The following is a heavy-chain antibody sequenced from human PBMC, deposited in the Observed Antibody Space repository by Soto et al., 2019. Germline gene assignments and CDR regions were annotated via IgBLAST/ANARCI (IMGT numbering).Heavy chain of an antibody. CDR1: GFRISSNY. J-gene: IGHJ4*02. CDR3: ARGQQVSTIRGVQGFDY. CDR2: LYSGGTS. Sequence: EVQLVETGGGLIQPGGSLRLSCAASGFRISSNYMTWVRQAPGKGLEWVSLLYSGGTSYYADSVKGRFTISRDNSKNTLVLQTNRLKTEDTSVYYCARGQQVSTIRGVQGFDYWGQGTLGTVSS. D-gene: IGHD3-10*01. V-gene: IGHV3-53*02.